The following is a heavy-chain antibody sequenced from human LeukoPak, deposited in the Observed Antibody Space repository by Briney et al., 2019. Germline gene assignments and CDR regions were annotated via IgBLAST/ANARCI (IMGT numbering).Heavy chain of an antibody. CDR1: GFTFSSHW. V-gene: IGHV3-7*01. CDR3: ARSWSNAYDI. J-gene: IGHJ3*02. Sequence: QPGGSLTLSCVASGFTFSSHWMIWLRQAPGRGLEWVAAIKGDGTDKNYVDSVKGRFIISRDNSKNSLYLQMNSLRVEDTAIYYCARSWSNAYDIWGQGTGATVSS. CDR2: IKGDGTDK.